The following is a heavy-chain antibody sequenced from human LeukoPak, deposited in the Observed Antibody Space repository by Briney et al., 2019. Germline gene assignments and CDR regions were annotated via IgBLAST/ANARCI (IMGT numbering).Heavy chain of an antibody. D-gene: IGHD7-27*01. CDR2: INHSGST. V-gene: IGHV4-34*01. Sequence: PSETLSLTCAVYGGSFSGYYWSWIRQPPGKGLEWIGEINHSGSTNYNPSLKSRVTISVDTSKNQFSLKLSSVTAADTAVYYCARELTSEENWEFDPWGQGTLVTVSS. CDR3: ARELTSEENWEFDP. J-gene: IGHJ5*02. CDR1: GGSFSGYY.